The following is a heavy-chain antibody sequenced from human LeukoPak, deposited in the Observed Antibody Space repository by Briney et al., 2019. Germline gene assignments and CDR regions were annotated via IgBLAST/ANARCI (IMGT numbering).Heavy chain of an antibody. J-gene: IGHJ3*02. CDR2: ISPIFGTA. CDR1: GGTFSSYA. D-gene: IGHD2-15*01. V-gene: IGHV1-69*05. Sequence: SVKVSCKASGGTFSSYAISWVRQAPGQGLEWMGGISPIFGTANYAQKFQGRVTITRDMSTSTVFMELSSLRSEDTALYYCAAEKRLYCSGGACYPDAFDIWGQGTMVTVSS. CDR3: AAEKRLYCSGGACYPDAFDI.